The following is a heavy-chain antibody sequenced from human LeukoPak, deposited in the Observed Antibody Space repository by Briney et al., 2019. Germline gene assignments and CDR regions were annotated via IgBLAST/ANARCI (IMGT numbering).Heavy chain of an antibody. CDR3: ATGSKWLRPADY. J-gene: IGHJ4*02. D-gene: IGHD5-12*01. CDR2: FDPEDGET. V-gene: IGHV1-24*01. Sequence: VASVKVSCKVSGYTLTELSMHWVRQAPGKGLEWMGGFDPEDGETIYAQKFQGGVTMTEDTSTDTAYMELSSLRSEDTAVYYCATGSKWLRPADYWAREPWSPSPQ. CDR1: GYTLTELS.